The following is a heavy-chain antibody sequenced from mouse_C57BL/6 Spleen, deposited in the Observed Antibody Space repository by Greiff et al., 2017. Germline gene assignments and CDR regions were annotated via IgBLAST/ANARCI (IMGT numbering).Heavy chain of an antibody. CDR3: ARITTGGYFDV. J-gene: IGHJ1*03. Sequence: QVQLQQSGAELVKPGASVKISCKASGYAFSSYWMNWVKQRPGKGLEWIGQIYPGDGDTNYNGKFKGKATLTADKSSSTAYMQLSSLTAEDSAVYFCARITTGGYFDVWGTGTTVTVSS. CDR2: IYPGDGDT. V-gene: IGHV1-80*01. D-gene: IGHD1-1*01. CDR1: GYAFSSYW.